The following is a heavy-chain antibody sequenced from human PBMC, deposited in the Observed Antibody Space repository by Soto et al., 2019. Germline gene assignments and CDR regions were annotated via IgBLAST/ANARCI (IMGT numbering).Heavy chain of an antibody. CDR2: ISHSGST. V-gene: IGHV4-4*02. Sequence: SETLSLTCAVSGESINSSHGWNWVRQPPGKGLEWIGQISHSGSTNYNPSLTSRATISVDKSKNHFSLKLTSVTAADTAVYYCAARHFWSGPWTDTSLDYWGQGTLVTVSS. CDR1: GESINSSHG. J-gene: IGHJ4*02. D-gene: IGHD3-3*02. CDR3: AARHFWSGPWTDTSLDY.